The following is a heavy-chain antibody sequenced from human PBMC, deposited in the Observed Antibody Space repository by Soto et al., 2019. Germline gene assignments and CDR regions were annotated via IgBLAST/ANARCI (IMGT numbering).Heavy chain of an antibody. Sequence: GASVKVSCKVSGYTLTELSMHWVRQAPGKGLEWMGGFDPEDGETIYAQKFQGRVTMTEDTSTDTAYVELSSLRSEDTAVYYCATFTGYYGYYYYGMDVWGQGTTVTVSS. D-gene: IGHD3-9*01. CDR3: ATFTGYYGYYYYGMDV. J-gene: IGHJ6*02. CDR2: FDPEDGET. CDR1: GYTLTELS. V-gene: IGHV1-24*01.